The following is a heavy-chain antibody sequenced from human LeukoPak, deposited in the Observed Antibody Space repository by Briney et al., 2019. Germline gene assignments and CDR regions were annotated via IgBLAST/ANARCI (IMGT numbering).Heavy chain of an antibody. J-gene: IGHJ4*02. V-gene: IGHV3-7*01. CDR3: ASAHYGDYEGFAKLNF. Sequence: PGGSLTLSCAASGFTFSSYWMSWVRQAPGRGLEWVANIKQDGSEKYYVDSVKGRFTISRDNAKNSLFLQMNSLRAEDTAVYYCASAHYGDYEGFAKLNFWGQGTLVTVSS. CDR2: IKQDGSEK. CDR1: GFTFSSYW. D-gene: IGHD4-17*01.